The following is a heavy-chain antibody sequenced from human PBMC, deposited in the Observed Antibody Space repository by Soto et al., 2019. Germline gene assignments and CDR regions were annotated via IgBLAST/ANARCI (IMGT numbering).Heavy chain of an antibody. J-gene: IGHJ6*02. D-gene: IGHD2-2*01. CDR2: IYPGDSDT. V-gene: IGHV5-51*01. CDR1: GYSFTIYW. Sequence: PGESLKISCKGSGYSFTIYWIGWVRQMPGKGLEWMGIIYPGDSDTRYSPSFQGQVTISADKSISTAYLQWSSLKASDTAMYYCARHGXGGDRYCSSTSCPGMDVWGQGTTVTVSS. CDR3: ARHGXGGDRYCSSTSCPGMDV.